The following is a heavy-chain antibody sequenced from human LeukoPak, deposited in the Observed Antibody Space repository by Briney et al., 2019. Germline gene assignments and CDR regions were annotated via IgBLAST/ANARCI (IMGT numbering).Heavy chain of an antibody. J-gene: IGHJ4*02. CDR3: ARDGDGDYVFSYYFDY. D-gene: IGHD4-17*01. Sequence: GGSLRLSCAASGFTFSSYEMNWVRQAPGKGLEWVSFISSTGSTIYYADSVKGRFTISRDNAENSLYLQMNSLRVEDTAVYYCARDGDGDYVFSYYFDYWGQGTLVTVSS. CDR1: GFTFSSYE. V-gene: IGHV3-48*03. CDR2: ISSTGSTI.